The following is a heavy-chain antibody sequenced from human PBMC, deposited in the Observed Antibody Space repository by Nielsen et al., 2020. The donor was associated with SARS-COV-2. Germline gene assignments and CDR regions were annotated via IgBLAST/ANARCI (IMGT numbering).Heavy chain of an antibody. J-gene: IGHJ4*02. Sequence: GGSLRLSCAASGFTFSSYAMSWVRQAPGKGLEWVSAISGSGGSTYYADSVKGRFTISRDNSKNTLYLQMNSLRAENTAVYYCAKESYYDSSGYSGYWGQGTLVTVSS. CDR1: GFTFSSYA. CDR3: AKESYYDSSGYSGY. D-gene: IGHD3-22*01. V-gene: IGHV3-23*01. CDR2: ISGSGGST.